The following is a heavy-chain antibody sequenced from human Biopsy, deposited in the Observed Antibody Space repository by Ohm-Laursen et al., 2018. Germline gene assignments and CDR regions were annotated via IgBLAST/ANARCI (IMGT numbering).Heavy chain of an antibody. D-gene: IGHD3-22*01. Sequence: TLSLTYNVSGGDINNYYWSWIRRPAGKGLEWIGRIYPGGSTNYNPSLKSRVTMSVDTSKKQLSLRLRSVTAADTAMYYCASVVLGPTNDAFDLWGQGTMVVVSS. J-gene: IGHJ3*01. CDR3: ASVVLGPTNDAFDL. CDR1: GGDINNYY. V-gene: IGHV4-4*07. CDR2: IYPGGST.